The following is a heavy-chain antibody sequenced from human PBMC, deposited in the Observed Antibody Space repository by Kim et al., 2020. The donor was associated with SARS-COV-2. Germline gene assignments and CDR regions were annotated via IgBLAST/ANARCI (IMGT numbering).Heavy chain of an antibody. Sequence: SVKVSCKASGGTFSSYAISWVRQAPGQGLEWMGGIIPIFGTANYAQKFQGRVTITADESTSTAYMELSSLRSEDTAVYYCARDSSLTSRVGLIPDYYDSSGYYYAPLPGFDPWGQGTLVTVSS. CDR2: IIPIFGTA. J-gene: IGHJ5*02. V-gene: IGHV1-69*13. D-gene: IGHD3-22*01. CDR3: ARDSSLTSRVGLIPDYYDSSGYYYAPLPGFDP. CDR1: GGTFSSYA.